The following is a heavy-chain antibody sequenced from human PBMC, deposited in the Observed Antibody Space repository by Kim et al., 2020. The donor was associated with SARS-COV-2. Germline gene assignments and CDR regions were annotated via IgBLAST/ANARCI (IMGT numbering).Heavy chain of an antibody. Sequence: GWSLRLSCAASGFTFSSYSMNWVRQAPGKGLEWVSSISSSSSYIYYADSVKGRFTISRDNAKNSLYLQMNSLRAEDTAVYYCARDGTLSYDFWSGYYTGPFDYWGQGTLVTVSS. CDR1: GFTFSSYS. D-gene: IGHD3-3*01. J-gene: IGHJ4*02. CDR2: ISSSSSYI. CDR3: ARDGTLSYDFWSGYYTGPFDY. V-gene: IGHV3-21*01.